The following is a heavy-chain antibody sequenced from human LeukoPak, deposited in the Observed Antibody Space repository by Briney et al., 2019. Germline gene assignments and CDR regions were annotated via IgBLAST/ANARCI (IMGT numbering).Heavy chain of an antibody. J-gene: IGHJ4*02. CDR3: ARDEGSELLLN. V-gene: IGHV1-46*01. CDR1: GSTFTSYY. CDR2: INPSGGST. Sequence: GASVKVSCKASGSTFTSYYMHWVRQAPGQGLKWMGIINPSGGSTSYAQKFQGRVTMTSYTSTSTVYMELSSLRSEDTAVYYCARDEGSELLLNWGQGALVTVSS. D-gene: IGHD2-15*01.